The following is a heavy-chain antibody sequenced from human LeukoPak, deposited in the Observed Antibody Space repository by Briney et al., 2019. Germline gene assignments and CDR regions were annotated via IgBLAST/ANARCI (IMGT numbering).Heavy chain of an antibody. J-gene: IGHJ4*02. CDR3: ARDVSYPTTKGFDY. D-gene: IGHD1-26*01. CDR1: GYTFTSYG. CDR2: ISAYKGNT. Sequence: ASVKVSCKASGYTFTSYGIIWVRQAPGQGLEWMGWISAYKGNTKYAQKFQGRVTMTTDTSTRTVYMEVRSLRSDDTAVYYCARDVSYPTTKGFDYWGQGTLVTVSS. V-gene: IGHV1-18*01.